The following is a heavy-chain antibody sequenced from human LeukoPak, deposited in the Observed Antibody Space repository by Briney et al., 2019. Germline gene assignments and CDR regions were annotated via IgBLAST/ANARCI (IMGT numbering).Heavy chain of an antibody. CDR3: ATYSGYDFDY. Sequence: SETLSLTCTVSGGSISSYYWSWIRQPPGKGLEWIGYIYYSGSTNYNPSLKSRVTISVDTSKNKFSLKLNSVTAADTAVYYCATYSGYDFDYWGQGTLVTVSS. J-gene: IGHJ4*02. V-gene: IGHV4-59*01. CDR1: GGSISSYY. D-gene: IGHD5-12*01. CDR2: IYYSGST.